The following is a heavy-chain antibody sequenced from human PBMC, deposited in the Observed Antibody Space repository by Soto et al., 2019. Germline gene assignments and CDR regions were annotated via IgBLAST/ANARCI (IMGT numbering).Heavy chain of an antibody. CDR1: GYTFTSYG. Sequence: ASVKVSCKASGYTFTSYGISWVRQAPGQGLEWMGWISVYNGNTNYAQKLQGRVTMTTDTSTSTAYMELRSLRSDDTAVYYCARAAYYYESSGYYPGDYWGQGTLVTVSS. V-gene: IGHV1-18*01. CDR2: ISVYNGNT. J-gene: IGHJ4*02. CDR3: ARAAYYYESSGYYPGDY. D-gene: IGHD3-22*01.